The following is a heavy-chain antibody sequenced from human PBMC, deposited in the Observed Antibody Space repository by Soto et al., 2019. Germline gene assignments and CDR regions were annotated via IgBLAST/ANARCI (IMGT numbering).Heavy chain of an antibody. D-gene: IGHD2-8*02. V-gene: IGHV5-51*01. CDR2: IYPDDSDT. J-gene: IGHJ4*02. CDR3: ASSVLVTSTMNYFDL. CDR1: GYSFSNFW. Sequence: PGESLKISCKGFGYSFSNFWIAWVRQMPGEGLEWLGIIYPDDSDTRYSPSFLGQVTISADKSIKTTYLQWSSLKASDTAIYFCASSVLVTSTMNYFDLWGQGTLVTVSS.